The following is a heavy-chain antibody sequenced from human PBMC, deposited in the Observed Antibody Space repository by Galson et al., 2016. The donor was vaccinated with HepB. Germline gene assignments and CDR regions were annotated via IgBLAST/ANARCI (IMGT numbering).Heavy chain of an antibody. J-gene: IGHJ6*04. V-gene: IGHV1-18*01. CDR2: ISAYNGNT. Sequence: SVKVSCKASGYTFTSYGISWVRQAPGQGLEWMGWISAYNGNTNYAQKLQGRVTMTTDTSTSTAYMELRSLRSDDTAVYYCARDRPPGREIYYYYGMDVWGKGTTVTVSS. CDR1: GYTFTSYG. CDR3: ARDRPPGREIYYYYGMDV.